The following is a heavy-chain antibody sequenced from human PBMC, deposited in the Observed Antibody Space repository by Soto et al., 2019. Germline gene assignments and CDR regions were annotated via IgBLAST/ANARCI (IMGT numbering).Heavy chain of an antibody. J-gene: IGHJ6*03. CDR1: GYTFTSYG. CDR3: ARDRDSYYYYYMDV. V-gene: IGHV1-18*01. Sequence: GASVKVSCKASGYTFTSYGISWVRQAPGQGLERMGWISAYNGNTNYAQKLQGRVTMTTDTSTSTAYMELRSLRSDDTAVYYCARDRDSYYYYYMDVWGKGTTVTVSS. D-gene: IGHD3-10*01. CDR2: ISAYNGNT.